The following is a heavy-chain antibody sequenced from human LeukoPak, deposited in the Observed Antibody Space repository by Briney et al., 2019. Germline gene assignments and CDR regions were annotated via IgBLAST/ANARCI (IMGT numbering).Heavy chain of an antibody. CDR3: ARVDVGSSSWEALDY. D-gene: IGHD6-13*01. CDR1: GGSISPYY. Sequence: SETLSLTCTVSGGSISPYYWSWIRQPAGKGLEWIGRVYTSGTTNYNPSLKSRVTMSVDASKNQFSLKLTSVTAADTAVYYCARVDVGSSSWEALDYWGQGTLVTVSS. V-gene: IGHV4-4*07. CDR2: VYTSGTT. J-gene: IGHJ4*02.